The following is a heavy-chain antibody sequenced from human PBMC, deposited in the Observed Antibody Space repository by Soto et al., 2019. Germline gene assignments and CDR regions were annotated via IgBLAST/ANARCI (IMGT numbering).Heavy chain of an antibody. CDR1: GFTFSSYG. CDR2: IWYDGSNK. J-gene: IGHJ4*02. D-gene: IGHD2-2*02. V-gene: IGHV3-33*01. CDR3: AIGPTQYPLLFDY. Sequence: QVQLVESGGGVVQPGRSLRLSCAASGFTFSSYGMHWVRQAPGKGLEWVAGIWYDGSNKYYADSVKGRFTISRDNSQNTLYLQLNSLRAEATAVYYSAIGPTQYPLLFDYWGQGTLVTVSS.